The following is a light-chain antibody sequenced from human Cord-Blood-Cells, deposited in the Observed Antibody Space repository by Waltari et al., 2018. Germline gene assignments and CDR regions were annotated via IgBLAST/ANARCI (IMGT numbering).Light chain of an antibody. V-gene: IGLV2-11*01. Sequence: QSALTQPRSVSGSPGQSVTISCTGTSSDVGGYNYVSWYQQHPVKAPNLMIYDVSKRPSGVPHRFSGSKSGNTASLTISGLQAEDEADYYCCSYAGSSLVFGGGTKLTVL. CDR3: CSYAGSSLV. CDR1: SSDVGGYNY. CDR2: DVS. J-gene: IGLJ3*02.